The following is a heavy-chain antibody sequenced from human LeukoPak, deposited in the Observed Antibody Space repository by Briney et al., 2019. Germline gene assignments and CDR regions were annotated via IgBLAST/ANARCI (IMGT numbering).Heavy chain of an antibody. CDR3: ARDSVTIFGVVAPLDV. J-gene: IGHJ6*04. D-gene: IGHD3-3*01. CDR2: INPNSGNT. V-gene: IGHV1-8*02. Sequence: ASVKVSCKASGYTFTSYYMHWVRQAPGQGLEWMGRINPNSGNTGYAQKFQGRVTMTRNTSISTAYMELSSLRSEDTAVYYCARDSVTIFGVVAPLDVWGKGTTVTVSS. CDR1: GYTFTSYY.